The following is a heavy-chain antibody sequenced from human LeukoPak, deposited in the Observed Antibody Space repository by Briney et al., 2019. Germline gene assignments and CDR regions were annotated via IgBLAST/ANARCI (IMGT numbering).Heavy chain of an antibody. CDR1: GGSISSGGYS. Sequence: SETLSLTCAVSGGSISSGGYSWSWIRQPPGKGLEWIGYIYHSGSTYYNPSLKSRVTISVDRSKNQFSLKLSSVTAADTAVYYCARGEGIAAAGWGQGTLVTVSS. CDR2: IYHSGST. CDR3: ARGEGIAAAG. V-gene: IGHV4-30-2*01. J-gene: IGHJ4*02. D-gene: IGHD6-13*01.